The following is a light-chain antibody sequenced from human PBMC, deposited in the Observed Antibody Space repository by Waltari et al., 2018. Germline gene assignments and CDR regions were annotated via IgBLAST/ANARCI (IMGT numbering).Light chain of an antibody. CDR1: SSDVGTSKR. V-gene: IGLV2-23*02. CDR2: AVS. CDR3: SSYAGSSKGV. J-gene: IGLJ2*01. Sequence: QSALTQPASVSGSPGQSITISCTGTSSDVGTSKRVSCYQQHPGKAPKLMIYAVSKRPSGVSDRFSGSKSGDMASLTISGLQPEDEAEYFCSSYAGSSKGVFGGGTKVTVL.